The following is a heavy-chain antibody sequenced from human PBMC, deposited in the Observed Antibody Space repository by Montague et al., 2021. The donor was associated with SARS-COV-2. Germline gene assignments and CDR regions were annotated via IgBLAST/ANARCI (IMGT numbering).Heavy chain of an antibody. V-gene: IGHV4-39*07. J-gene: IGHJ3*02. CDR3: AGKSITMVQGVIMGAFDI. CDR1: GGSISSSSYY. D-gene: IGHD3-10*01. CDR2: IHYSGST. Sequence: SETLSLTCTVSGGSISSSSYYWGWIRQPPGKGLEWIGSIHYSGSTYYNPSLKSRVTISVDTSKNQFSLKLSSVTAADTAVYYCAGKSITMVQGVIMGAFDIWGQGTMVAVSS.